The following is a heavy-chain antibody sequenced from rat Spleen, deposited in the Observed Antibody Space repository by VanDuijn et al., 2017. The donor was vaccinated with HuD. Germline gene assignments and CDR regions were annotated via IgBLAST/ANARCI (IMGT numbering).Heavy chain of an antibody. J-gene: IGHJ2*01. V-gene: IGHV5-17*01. CDR2: IIYDGSST. CDR3: ARHIHGGYSLDY. D-gene: IGHD1-11*01. Sequence: EVQLVESGGGLVQPGRSLKFSCAASGFTFSDYAMAWVRQAPKKGLEWVATIIYDGSSTYYRDSVKGRFTISRDNAKSTLYLQMDSLRSEDTATYYCARHIHGGYSLDYWGQGVMVTVSS. CDR1: GFTFSDYA.